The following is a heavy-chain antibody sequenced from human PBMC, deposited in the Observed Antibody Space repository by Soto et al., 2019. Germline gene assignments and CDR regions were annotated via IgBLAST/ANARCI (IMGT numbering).Heavy chain of an antibody. Sequence: SETLSLTCSVSGGSVGSYYWSWVRQAPGKGLEWIGFGHFSGDTRYNLSLKRRVTISIDTYRNRLSLKLTSVTAADTAVYYCARESAGSGRNNWFDPWGQGVPVTVLL. CDR2: GHFSGDT. CDR1: GGSVGSYY. J-gene: IGHJ5*02. V-gene: IGHV4-59*02. CDR3: ARESAGSGRNNWFDP. D-gene: IGHD3-10*01.